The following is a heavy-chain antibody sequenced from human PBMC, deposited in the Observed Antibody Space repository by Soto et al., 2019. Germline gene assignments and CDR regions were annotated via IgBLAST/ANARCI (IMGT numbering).Heavy chain of an antibody. J-gene: IGHJ4*02. CDR2: IYTDGRT. Sequence: GGSLRLSCAASGFTFSTNWMDWVRQPPGKGLVWVSRIYTDGRTYYADSVKGRFTISRDDAKNTLYLQMNSLRAEDTAVYNCVRVYQGYYDYWGQGAQVTVSS. D-gene: IGHD3-22*01. V-gene: IGHV3-74*01. CDR1: GFTFSTNW. CDR3: VRVYQGYYDY.